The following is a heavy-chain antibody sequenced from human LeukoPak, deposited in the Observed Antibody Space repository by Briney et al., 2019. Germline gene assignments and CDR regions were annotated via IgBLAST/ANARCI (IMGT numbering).Heavy chain of an antibody. CDR2: IYSSGGT. V-gene: IGHV4-31*03. Sequence: PSETLSLTCTVSGDSISSGGYCWNWFRQHPGKGLEWIGYIYSSGGTFYNPSLKSRVTISVDTSKNQFSLKLGSVTAPDTALYYCASTEAPIAPPPYGMGVWGQGTKVTVSS. D-gene: IGHD5-12*01. J-gene: IGHJ6*02. CDR3: ASTEAPIAPPPYGMGV. CDR1: GDSISSGGYC.